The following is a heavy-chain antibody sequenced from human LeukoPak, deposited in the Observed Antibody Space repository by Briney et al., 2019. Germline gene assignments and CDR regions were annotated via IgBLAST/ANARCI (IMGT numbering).Heavy chain of an antibody. J-gene: IGHJ6*02. D-gene: IGHD2-2*01. CDR3: ARYCSSTSGSDYYYGMDV. CDR2: IIPIFGTA. CDR1: GGTFSIYA. V-gene: IGHV1-69*13. Sequence: ASVKVSCRASGGTFSIYAISWVRQAPGQGLEWMGGIIPIFGTANYAQKFQGRVTITADESTSTAYMELSSLRSEDTAVYYCARYCSSTSGSDYYYGMDVWGQGTTVTVSS.